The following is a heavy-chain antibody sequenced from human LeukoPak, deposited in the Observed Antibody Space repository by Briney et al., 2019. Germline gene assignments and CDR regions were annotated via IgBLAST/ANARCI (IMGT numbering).Heavy chain of an antibody. CDR2: ISYDGSNK. J-gene: IGHJ6*02. D-gene: IGHD3-3*01. CDR1: GFTFSGSA. V-gene: IGHV3-30*04. Sequence: GGSLRLSCAASGFTFSGSAMHWVRQAPGKGLEWVAVISYDGSNKYYADSVKGRFTISRDNSKNTLYLQMNSLRAEDTAVYYCAKDSEYYDSWSGCMDVWGQGTTVTVSS. CDR3: AKDSEYYDSWSGCMDV.